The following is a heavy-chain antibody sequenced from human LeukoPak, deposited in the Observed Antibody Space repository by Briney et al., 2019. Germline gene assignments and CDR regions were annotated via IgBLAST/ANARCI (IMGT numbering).Heavy chain of an antibody. CDR1: GYTFTGYY. CDR2: INPNSGGT. CDR3: ARNKKGDVDIVATTTNWFDP. J-gene: IGHJ5*02. V-gene: IGHV1-2*02. D-gene: IGHD5-12*01. Sequence: ASVKVSCTASGYTFTGYYMHWVRQAPGQGLEWMGWINPNSGGTNYAQKFQGRVTMTRDTSISTAYMELSRLRSDDTAVYYCARNKKGDVDIVATTTNWFDPWGQGTLVTVSS.